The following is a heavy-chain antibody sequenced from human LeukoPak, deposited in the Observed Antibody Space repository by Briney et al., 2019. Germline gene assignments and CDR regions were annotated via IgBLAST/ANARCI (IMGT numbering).Heavy chain of an antibody. Sequence: GGSLRLSCAASGFTFSNARMSWVRQVPGKGLEWVGRIYSKADGGATDYAAPVKGRFTISRDDSKNMLFLQMNSLKTEDTAVYYCTTEWSGGPGYWGQGTLVTVSS. CDR2: IYSKADGGAT. D-gene: IGHD3-3*01. V-gene: IGHV3-15*01. J-gene: IGHJ4*02. CDR1: GFTFSNAR. CDR3: TTEWSGGPGY.